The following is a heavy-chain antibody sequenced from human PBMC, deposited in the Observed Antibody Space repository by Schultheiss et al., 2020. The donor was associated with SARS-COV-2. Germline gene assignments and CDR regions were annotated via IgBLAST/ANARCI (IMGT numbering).Heavy chain of an antibody. D-gene: IGHD5-18*01. J-gene: IGHJ4*02. V-gene: IGHV3-30*18. CDR3: AKDADTAMVIYPHFDY. CDR1: GFTFRNYG. Sequence: GGSLRLSCAASGFTFRNYGMHWVRQAPGKGLEWVAAISYDGSDKFYADSVKGRFTISRDNSQNTLHLQMNSLRAEDTALYYCAKDADTAMVIYPHFDYWGQGTLVTVAS. CDR2: ISYDGSDK.